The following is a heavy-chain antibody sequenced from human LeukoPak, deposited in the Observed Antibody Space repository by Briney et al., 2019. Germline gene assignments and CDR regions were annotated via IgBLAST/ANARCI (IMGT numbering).Heavy chain of an antibody. V-gene: IGHV3-30-3*01. J-gene: IGHJ4*02. D-gene: IGHD3-22*01. CDR3: AREAYYYDSSGYLDY. Sequence: GRSLRLSCAASGFTFSSYAMHWVRQAPGKGLEWVAVISYDGSNKYYADSVKGRSTISRDNSKNTLYLQMNSLRAEDTAVYYCAREAYYYDSSGYLDYWGQGTLVTVSS. CDR2: ISYDGSNK. CDR1: GFTFSSYA.